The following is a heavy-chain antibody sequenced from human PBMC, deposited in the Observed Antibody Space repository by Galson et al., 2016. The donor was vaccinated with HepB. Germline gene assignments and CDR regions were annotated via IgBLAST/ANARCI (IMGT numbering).Heavy chain of an antibody. D-gene: IGHD3-3*01. CDR3: TRVYYDFWSGYSRYMDV. CDR1: GFTFGDYA. CDR2: IRSKAYGGTT. Sequence: SLRLSCATSGFTFGDYAMSWFRQAPGKGLEWVGFIRSKAYGGTTEYAASVKGRFTISRDDSKCIAYLQMNSLKTEDTAVYYCTRVYYDFWSGYSRYMDVWGKGTTVTVSS. V-gene: IGHV3-49*03. J-gene: IGHJ6*03.